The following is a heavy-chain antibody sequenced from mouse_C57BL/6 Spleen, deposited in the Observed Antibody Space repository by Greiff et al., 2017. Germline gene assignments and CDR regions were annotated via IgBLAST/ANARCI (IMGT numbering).Heavy chain of an antibody. V-gene: IGHV1-82*01. J-gene: IGHJ2*01. Sequence: VQLQESGPELVKPGASVKISCKASGYAFSSSWMHWVKQRPGQGLEWIGRIYPGDGDTNYNGKFKGKATLTADKSSSTAYMQLSSLTSEYSAVYFCARFSYGNSYVDYGCWGQGTTLTVAS. D-gene: IGHD1-1*01. CDR3: ARFSYGNSYVDYGC. CDR1: GYAFSSSW. CDR2: IYPGDGDT.